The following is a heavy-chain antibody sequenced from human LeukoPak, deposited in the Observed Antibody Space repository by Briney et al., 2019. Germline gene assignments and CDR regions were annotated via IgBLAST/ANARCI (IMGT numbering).Heavy chain of an antibody. Sequence: GGSLRLSCAASGFTFSNAWMSWVRQAPGKGLEWVGRIKSKTDGGTTDYAAPVKGRFTISRDDSKNTLYLQMNSLRAEDTAVYYCARDTYMITFVHYYWGQGTLVTVSS. CDR1: GFTFSNAW. CDR2: IKSKTDGGTT. CDR3: ARDTYMITFVHYY. D-gene: IGHD3-16*01. J-gene: IGHJ4*02. V-gene: IGHV3-15*01.